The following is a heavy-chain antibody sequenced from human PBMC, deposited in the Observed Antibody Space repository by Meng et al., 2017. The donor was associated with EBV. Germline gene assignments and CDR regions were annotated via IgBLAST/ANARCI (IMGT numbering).Heavy chain of an antibody. CDR2: INPIFGTA. D-gene: IGHD6-13*01. J-gene: IGHJ4*02. CDR3: ARGYRGSSWYLGY. Sequence: QVQLVQSGAEVKKPGSEVKVSCKASGGTFSSYAISLVRQAPGQGLEWMGGINPIFGTANYAQKFQGRVTITADESTSTAYMELSSLRSEDTAVYYCARGYRGSSWYLGYWGQGTLVTVSS. V-gene: IGHV1-69*01. CDR1: GGTFSSYA.